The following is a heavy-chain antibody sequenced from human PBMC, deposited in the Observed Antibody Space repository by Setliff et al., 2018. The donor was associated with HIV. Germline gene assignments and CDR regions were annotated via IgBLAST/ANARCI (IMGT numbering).Heavy chain of an antibody. Sequence: ASVKVSCKASGYTFTGYYMHWVRQAPGQGLEWMGRINPNSGGTNYAQKFQGRVTMTRDTSISTAYMELSRLSSDDTAVYYCARDGPAPLTTVVTPGDYWGQGTLVTVSS. J-gene: IGHJ4*02. CDR1: GYTFTGYY. CDR2: INPNSGGT. CDR3: ARDGPAPLTTVVTPGDY. V-gene: IGHV1-2*06. D-gene: IGHD4-17*01.